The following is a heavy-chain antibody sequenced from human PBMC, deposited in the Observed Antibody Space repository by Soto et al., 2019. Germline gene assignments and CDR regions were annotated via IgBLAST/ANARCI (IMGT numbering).Heavy chain of an antibody. J-gene: IGHJ4*01. CDR2: VFHSVFT. Sequence: PSATLCLTGTVSCGSITSGGYSWTWIRQPPGKGLEWIGYVFHSVFTYCNPSLHIRFTLWIDTSKKQFTLNLNSVTAADTAVYYCARQDRSGWAYFFDSWGHGTLVTVSS. V-gene: IGHV4-30-2*01. D-gene: IGHD6-25*01. CDR3: ARQDRSGWAYFFDS. CDR1: CGSITSGGYS.